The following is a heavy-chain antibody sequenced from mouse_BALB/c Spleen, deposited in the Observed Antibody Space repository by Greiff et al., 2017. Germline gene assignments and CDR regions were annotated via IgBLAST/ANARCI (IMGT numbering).Heavy chain of an antibody. CDR2: ISYSGST. J-gene: IGHJ4*01. Sequence: EVQLQESGPGLVKPSQSLSLTCTVTGYSITSDYAWNWIRQFPGNKLEWMGYISYSGSTSYNPSLKSRISITRDTSKNQFFLQLNSVTTEDTATYYCAIYYDYDGVYAMDYWGQGTSVTVSS. CDR3: AIYYDYDGVYAMDY. V-gene: IGHV3-2*02. D-gene: IGHD2-4*01. CDR1: GYSITSDYA.